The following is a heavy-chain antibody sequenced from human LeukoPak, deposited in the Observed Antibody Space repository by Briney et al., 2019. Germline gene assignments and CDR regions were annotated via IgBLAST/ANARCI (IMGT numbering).Heavy chain of an antibody. CDR2: ISYDGSNK. CDR3: ARNYSGSYFGSDGIDY. CDR1: GFTFSSYA. J-gene: IGHJ4*02. V-gene: IGHV3-30-3*01. Sequence: GGSLRLSCAASGFTFSSYAMHWVRQAPGKGLEWVAVISYDGSNKYYADSVKGRFTISRDNSKNTLYLQMNSLRAEDTAVYYCARNYSGSYFGSDGIDYWGQGTLVTVSS. D-gene: IGHD1-26*01.